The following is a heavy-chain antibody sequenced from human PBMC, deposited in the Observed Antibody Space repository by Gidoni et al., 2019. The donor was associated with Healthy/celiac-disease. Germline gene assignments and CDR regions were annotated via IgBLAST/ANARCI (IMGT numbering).Heavy chain of an antibody. CDR3: AKDTSSWPQDYGMDV. J-gene: IGHJ6*02. CDR1: GFPFDDYA. V-gene: IGHV3-9*01. Sequence: EVQLVESGGGLVQPGRSLRLSCAASGFPFDDYAMHWVRQAPGKGLEWVSGISWNSGSIGYADSVKGRFTISRDNAKNSLYLQMNSLRAEDTALYYCAKDTSSWPQDYGMDVWGQGTTVTVSS. CDR2: ISWNSGSI. D-gene: IGHD6-13*01.